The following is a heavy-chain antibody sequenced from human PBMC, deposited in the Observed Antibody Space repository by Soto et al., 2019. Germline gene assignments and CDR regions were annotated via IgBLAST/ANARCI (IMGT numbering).Heavy chain of an antibody. CDR3: VSSRSYDRQFDY. D-gene: IGHD1-26*01. CDR1: GLTFDYYA. CDR2: ISWNSERI. J-gene: IGHJ4*02. Sequence: PGGSLRLSCAASGLTFDYYAMHWVRQVPGKGLEWVSGISWNSERIGYADSVEGRFTVSRDNAEKSLYLQMKSLRAEDTAFYYCVSSRSYDRQFDYWGQGTLVTVSS. V-gene: IGHV3-9*01.